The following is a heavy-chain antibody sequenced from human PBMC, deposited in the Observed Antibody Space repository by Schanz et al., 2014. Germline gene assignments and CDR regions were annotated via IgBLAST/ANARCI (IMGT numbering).Heavy chain of an antibody. CDR1: GYSFSDYD. Sequence: VQLVESGGGVVQPGGSLRLSCVGSGYSFSDYDMYWIRQAPGKGLEWLAFLRSDGSRRDYADSVKGRFTISRDNSKDTVYLQMNSLRAEDTAVYYCARDKGGYYPFDYWGQGSLVTVSS. V-gene: IGHV3-30*02. J-gene: IGHJ4*02. CDR2: LRSDGSRR. D-gene: IGHD3-22*01. CDR3: ARDKGGYYPFDY.